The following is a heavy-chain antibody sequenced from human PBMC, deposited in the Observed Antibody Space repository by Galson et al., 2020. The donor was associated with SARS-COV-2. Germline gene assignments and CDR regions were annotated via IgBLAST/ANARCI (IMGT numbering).Heavy chain of an antibody. D-gene: IGHD3-3*01. Sequence: GGSLRLSCAASGFTFSSYAMHWVRQAPGKGLEWVAVISYDGSNKYYADSVKGRFTISRDNSKNTLYLQMNGLRAEDTAVYYCARGGYDFWTGDYWGQGTLVTVSS. CDR3: ARGGYDFWTGDY. J-gene: IGHJ4*02. CDR2: ISYDGSNK. V-gene: IGHV3-30-3*01. CDR1: GFTFSSYA.